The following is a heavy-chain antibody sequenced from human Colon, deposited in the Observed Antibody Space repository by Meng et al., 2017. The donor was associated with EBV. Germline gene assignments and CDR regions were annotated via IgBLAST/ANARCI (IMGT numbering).Heavy chain of an antibody. V-gene: IGHV4-34*01. J-gene: IGHJ2*01. Sequence: QVQLQQWGAGLLTPSETLSLTCVVYGGSLSDYYCSWIRQSPGRGLEWIGEIHPSGSIFYNPSLQSRVTISVDTSKNQFSLNLNSVTAADTAVYFCSRGVDSYKLGNLWGRGTLVTVSS. CDR3: SRGVDSYKLGNL. CDR1: GGSLSDYY. CDR2: IHPSGSI. D-gene: IGHD7-27*01.